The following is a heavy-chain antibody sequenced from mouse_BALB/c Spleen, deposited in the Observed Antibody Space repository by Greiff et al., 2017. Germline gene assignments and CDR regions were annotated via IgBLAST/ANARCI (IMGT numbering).Heavy chain of an antibody. D-gene: IGHD1-1*01. CDR3: AREDYGGAMDY. Sequence: EVMLVESGGGLVKPGGSLKLSCAASGFTFSDYYMYWVRQTPEKRLVWVATISDGGSYTYYPDSVKGRFTISRDNAKNNLYLQMSSLKSEDTAMYYCAREDYGGAMDYWGQGTSVTVSS. CDR2: ISDGGSYT. CDR1: GFTFSDYY. J-gene: IGHJ4*01. V-gene: IGHV5-4*02.